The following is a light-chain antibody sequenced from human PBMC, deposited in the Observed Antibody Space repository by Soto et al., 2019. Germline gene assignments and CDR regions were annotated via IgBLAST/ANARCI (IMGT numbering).Light chain of an antibody. J-gene: IGKJ4*01. CDR2: QAS. CDR1: QFTSSI. Sequence: DIQLTQFPSTLSQSVGARVTITCRASQFTSSILAWYQKKPGKGPKLLIYQASSLESGVPSRFSGSGSGTEFTLTISSLQPDDFATYYCQQYNSYPFTFGGGTKVEIK. CDR3: QQYNSYPFT. V-gene: IGKV1-5*03.